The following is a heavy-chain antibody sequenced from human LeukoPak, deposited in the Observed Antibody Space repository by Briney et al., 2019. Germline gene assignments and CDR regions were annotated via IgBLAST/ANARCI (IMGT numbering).Heavy chain of an antibody. CDR2: IRYDGSNE. J-gene: IGHJ3*02. CDR3: AKDSGRYGADAFDI. CDR1: GFTFSSYS. Sequence: PGGSLRLSCAASGFTFSSYSMNWVRQAPGKGLEWVAFIRYDGSNEYYADSAKGRFTISRDNSKNTLYQQMNSLRAEDTAVYYCAKDSGRYGADAFDIWGQGTMVTVSS. V-gene: IGHV3-30*02. D-gene: IGHD6-19*01.